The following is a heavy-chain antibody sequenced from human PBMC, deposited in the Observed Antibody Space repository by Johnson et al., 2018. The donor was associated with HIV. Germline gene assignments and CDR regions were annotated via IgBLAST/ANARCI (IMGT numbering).Heavy chain of an antibody. CDR2: ISYDGSNK. J-gene: IGHJ3*02. CDR3: AKNFGKILAAGGLEVGDAFDI. V-gene: IGHV3-30*04. CDR1: GFTFSSYA. Sequence: QMLLVESGGGVVQPGRSLRLSCAASGFTFSSYAMHWVRQAPGKGLEWVAVISYDGSNKYHADSVKGRFIISRDNSKNTLFLQMNSLRAEDTAVYYCAKNFGKILAAGGLEVGDAFDIWGQGTMVTVSS. D-gene: IGHD6-13*01.